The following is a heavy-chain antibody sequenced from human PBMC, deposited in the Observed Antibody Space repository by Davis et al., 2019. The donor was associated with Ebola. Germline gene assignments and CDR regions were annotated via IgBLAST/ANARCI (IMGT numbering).Heavy chain of an antibody. CDR3: ARGPSTGNSFTY. V-gene: IGHV3-30*03. J-gene: IGHJ4*02. CDR2: ISYDGSNT. D-gene: IGHD6-13*01. CDR1: GFTFNYYG. Sequence: GESLKISCAASGFTFNYYGIHWVRHAPGKGLEWVALISYDGSNTYYADSVRGRFTISRDNAKNSLYLQMNSLRAEDTAVYYCARGPSTGNSFTYWGQGTLVTVSS.